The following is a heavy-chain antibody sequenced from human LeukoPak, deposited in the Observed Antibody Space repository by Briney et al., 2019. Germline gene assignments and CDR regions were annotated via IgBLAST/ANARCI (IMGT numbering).Heavy chain of an antibody. Sequence: PGGSLRLSCAASGFTFSSSAMSWVRQAPGKGLVWVSRINSDGSSTSYADSVKGRFTISRDNAKNTLYLQMNSLRAEDTAVYYCARGPYYYDSSGYVSILYYFDYWGQGTLVTVSS. CDR1: GFTFSSSA. CDR2: INSDGSST. J-gene: IGHJ4*02. D-gene: IGHD3-22*01. CDR3: ARGPYYYDSSGYVSILYYFDY. V-gene: IGHV3-74*01.